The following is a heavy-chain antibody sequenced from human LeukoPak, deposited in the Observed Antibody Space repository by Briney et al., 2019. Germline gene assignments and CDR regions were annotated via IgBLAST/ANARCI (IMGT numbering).Heavy chain of an antibody. J-gene: IGHJ4*02. V-gene: IGHV1-69*13. Sequence: SVKVSCKASGGTFSSYAISWVRQAPGQGLEWMGGIIPIFGTANYAQRFQGRVTITADESTSTAYMELSSLRSEDTAVYYCARTEYCSSTSCYGGGFDYWGQGTLVTVSS. CDR2: IIPIFGTA. CDR3: ARTEYCSSTSCYGGGFDY. CDR1: GGTFSSYA. D-gene: IGHD2-2*01.